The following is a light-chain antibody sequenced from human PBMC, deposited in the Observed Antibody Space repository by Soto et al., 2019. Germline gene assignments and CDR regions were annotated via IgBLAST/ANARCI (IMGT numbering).Light chain of an antibody. J-gene: IGKJ5*01. V-gene: IGKV1-9*01. CDR3: QQFNSYPIT. CDR1: QGISSF. CDR2: AAS. Sequence: DIQLTQSPSFLSASVGDRVTITCRASQGISSFLAWYQQKPGKAPKILIYAASTLQSGVPSRFNGSGSGTEFTLTISSLQPEDFATYYWQQFNSYPITFGQGTRLEIK.